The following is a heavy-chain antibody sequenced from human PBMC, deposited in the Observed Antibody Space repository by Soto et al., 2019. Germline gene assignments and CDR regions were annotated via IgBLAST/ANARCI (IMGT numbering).Heavy chain of an antibody. CDR1: GFTFSSYA. J-gene: IGHJ4*02. Sequence: EVQLLESGGGLVQPGGSLRLSCAASGFTFSSYAMSWVRQAPGKGLEWVSAISGSGGSTYYADSVKGRFTISRANSKNTLYLQMNSLRAEDTAVYYCAKDLLAYGSAPDTQPYCYFDYWGQGTLVTVSS. V-gene: IGHV3-23*01. CDR2: ISGSGGST. CDR3: AKDLLAYGSAPDTQPYCYFDY. D-gene: IGHD3-10*01.